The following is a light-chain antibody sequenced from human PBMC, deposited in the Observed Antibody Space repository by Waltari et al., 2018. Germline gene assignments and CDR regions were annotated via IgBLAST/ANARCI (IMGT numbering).Light chain of an antibody. CDR1: QSVYKY. Sequence: EAVLTQSPGTLSLFPGERATLSCRASQSVYKYLAWYQQKPGQAPRLLIYDATKRATGIPARFSGSGSETDFTLTISSLEPEDFVVYYCQQRNNWLITFGQGTRLEIK. V-gene: IGKV3-11*01. CDR2: DAT. J-gene: IGKJ5*01. CDR3: QQRNNWLIT.